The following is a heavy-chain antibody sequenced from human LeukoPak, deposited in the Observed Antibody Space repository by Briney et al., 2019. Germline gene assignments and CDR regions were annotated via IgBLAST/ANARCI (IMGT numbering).Heavy chain of an antibody. V-gene: IGHV3-21*01. D-gene: IGHD1-1*01. J-gene: IGHJ4*02. Sequence: PGGALRLSCAASGFTFRSYSMNWVPQAPGKGVEWVSSISSSSSYIYYADAVKGRVTISRDNAKNALYLQMNSLRAEATVVYYWARDQNTWNEKDYWGQGTLVTVSS. CDR1: GFTFRSYS. CDR3: ARDQNTWNEKDY. CDR2: ISSSSSYI.